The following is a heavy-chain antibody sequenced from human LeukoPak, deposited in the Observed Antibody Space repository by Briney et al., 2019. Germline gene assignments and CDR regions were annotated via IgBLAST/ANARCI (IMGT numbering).Heavy chain of an antibody. CDR2: VYYTGST. J-gene: IGHJ4*02. CDR3: VRHASSGWYTPYFDF. CDR1: GGSISSYY. D-gene: IGHD6-19*01. V-gene: IGHV4-59*08. Sequence: SENLSPTCTVSGGSISSYYWSWIRQPPGTGLEWIGYVYYTGSTNYKDSLKSRVTILLDTSKNQFSLKLSSVTAADTAVYYCVRHASSGWYTPYFDFWGQGAPVTVSS.